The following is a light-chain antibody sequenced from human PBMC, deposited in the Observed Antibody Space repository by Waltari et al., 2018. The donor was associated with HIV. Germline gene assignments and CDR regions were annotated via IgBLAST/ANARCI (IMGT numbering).Light chain of an antibody. CDR2: EVT. CDR1: KRDVGAYNY. J-gene: IGLJ2*01. V-gene: IGLV2-14*01. CDR3: SSYTITTAIV. Sequence: QSALTPPASVSGSPGQSITLPCPGTKRDVGAYNYVSRYQQHPGQAPKPLIYEVTNRPPGISNRFSGSKSGNTASMTISGLQPEDEADYYCSSYTITTAIVFGGGTKLTVL.